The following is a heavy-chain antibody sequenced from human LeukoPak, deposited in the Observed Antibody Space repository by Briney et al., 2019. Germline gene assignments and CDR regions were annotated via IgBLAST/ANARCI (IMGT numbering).Heavy chain of an antibody. CDR2: ISGSGGST. Sequence: GGSLRLSCAASGFTFSSYAMSWVRQAPGKGLEWVSAISGSGGSTYYADSVKGRFTISRDNSKNTLYLQMTSLRAEDTAVYFCARDQGSAWYGVYWGQGTQVTVSS. J-gene: IGHJ4*02. D-gene: IGHD6-19*01. V-gene: IGHV3-23*01. CDR3: ARDQGSAWYGVY. CDR1: GFTFSSYA.